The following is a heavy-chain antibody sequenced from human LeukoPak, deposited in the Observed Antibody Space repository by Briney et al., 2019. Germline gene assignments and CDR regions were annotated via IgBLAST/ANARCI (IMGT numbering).Heavy chain of an antibody. J-gene: IGHJ4*02. CDR1: GFTFSSYS. Sequence: GGSLRLSCAASGFTFSSYSMNWVRQAPGKGLEWVSAISSSGSNIYYAGSVKGRFTIYRDSATNSLYLQMNSLRAEDTDVYYCARNVRWLPGCYFDCWGQGTLVSVSS. CDR3: ARNVRWLPGCYFDC. D-gene: IGHD6-19*01. V-gene: IGHV3-21*01. CDR2: ISSSGSNI.